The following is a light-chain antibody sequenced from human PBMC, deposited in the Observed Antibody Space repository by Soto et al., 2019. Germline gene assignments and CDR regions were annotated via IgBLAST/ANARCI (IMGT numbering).Light chain of an antibody. Sequence: EVVLTQSPGTLSLSAGERATLSCRASQSVSSSYLAWYQQRPGQPPRLLIYAASSRATGIPDRFSGSGSGTDFTLTISRLEPEDFAVYYWQQYGNSPITFGQGTRLAIK. CDR2: AAS. CDR3: QQYGNSPIT. V-gene: IGKV3-20*01. CDR1: QSVSSSY. J-gene: IGKJ5*01.